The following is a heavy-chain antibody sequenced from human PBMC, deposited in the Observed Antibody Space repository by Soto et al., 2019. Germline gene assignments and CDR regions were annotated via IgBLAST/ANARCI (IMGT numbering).Heavy chain of an antibody. D-gene: IGHD3-10*01. V-gene: IGHV4-34*01. Sequence: SETLSLTCAVYGGSFSGYYWSWIRQPPGKGLEWIGEINHSGSTNYNPSLRSRVTISVDTSKNQFSLKLSSVTAADTAVYYCASRVYYYYGMDVWGQGTTVTVSS. CDR1: GGSFSGYY. J-gene: IGHJ6*02. CDR2: INHSGST. CDR3: ASRVYYYYGMDV.